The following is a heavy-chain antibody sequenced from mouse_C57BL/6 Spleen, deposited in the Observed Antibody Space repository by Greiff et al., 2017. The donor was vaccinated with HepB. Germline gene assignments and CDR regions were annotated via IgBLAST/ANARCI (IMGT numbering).Heavy chain of an antibody. D-gene: IGHD2-3*01. V-gene: IGHV1-19*01. Sequence: VQLQQSGPVLVKPGASVKMSCKASGYTFTDYYMNWVKQSHGKSLEWIGVINPYNGGTSYNQKFKGKATLTVDKSSSTAYMELNSLTSEDSAVYYCAREEDGYPAGFSYWGQGTLVTVSA. CDR1: GYTFTDYY. J-gene: IGHJ3*01. CDR3: AREEDGYPAGFSY. CDR2: INPYNGGT.